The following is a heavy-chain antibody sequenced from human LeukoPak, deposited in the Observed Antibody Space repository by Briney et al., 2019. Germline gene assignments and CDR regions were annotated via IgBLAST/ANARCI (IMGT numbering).Heavy chain of an antibody. CDR2: IIPIFGTA. Sequence: SVKVSCKASGGTFSSYAISWVRQAPGQGLEWMGRIIPIFGTANYAQKFQGRVTITTDESTSTAYMELSSLRSEDTAVYYCARAVVVVLPDDRPLFDIWGQGTMVTVSS. CDR3: ARAVVVVLPDDRPLFDI. CDR1: GGTFSSYA. V-gene: IGHV1-69*05. D-gene: IGHD2-21*01. J-gene: IGHJ3*02.